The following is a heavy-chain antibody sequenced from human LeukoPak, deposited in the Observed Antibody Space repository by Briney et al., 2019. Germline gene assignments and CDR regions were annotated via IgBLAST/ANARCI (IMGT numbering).Heavy chain of an antibody. V-gene: IGHV4-59*01. J-gene: IGHJ4*02. CDR1: GGSISSYY. CDR2: IYYSGST. CDR3: ALIVYDSSGYYYFDY. Sequence: SETLSLTCTVSGGSISSYYWSWIRQPSGKGLEWIGYIYYSGSTNYNPSLKSRVTISVDTSKNQFSLKLSSVTAADTAVYYCALIVYDSSGYYYFDYWGQGTLVTVSS. D-gene: IGHD3-22*01.